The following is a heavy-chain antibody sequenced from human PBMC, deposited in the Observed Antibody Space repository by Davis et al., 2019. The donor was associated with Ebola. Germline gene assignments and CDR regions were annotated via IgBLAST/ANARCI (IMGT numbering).Heavy chain of an antibody. CDR1: GFSFSTYW. Sequence: GESLKISCAASGFSFSTYWMHWVRQAPGKGLVWVSRTNNDGGHTSYAESVKGRFTMLRDNAKNTLYLQMNSLRAEDTAVYYCGRVIMIPGIGMDVWGQGTTVTVSS. D-gene: IGHD3-16*01. J-gene: IGHJ6*02. V-gene: IGHV3-74*01. CDR2: TNNDGGHT. CDR3: GRVIMIPGIGMDV.